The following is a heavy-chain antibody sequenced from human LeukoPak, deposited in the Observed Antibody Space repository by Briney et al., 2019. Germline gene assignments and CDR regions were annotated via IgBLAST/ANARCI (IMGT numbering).Heavy chain of an antibody. Sequence: PSETLSLTCAVYGGSFSGYYWSWIRQPPGKGLEWIGEINHSGSTNYNPSLKSRGTISVDTSKNQFSLKLSSVTAADTAVYYCARGRTSYFDYWGQGTLVTVSS. CDR1: GGSFSGYY. CDR2: INHSGST. CDR3: ARGRTSYFDY. V-gene: IGHV4-34*01. J-gene: IGHJ4*02.